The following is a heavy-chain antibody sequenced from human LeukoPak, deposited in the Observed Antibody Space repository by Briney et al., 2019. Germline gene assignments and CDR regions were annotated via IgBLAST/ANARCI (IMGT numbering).Heavy chain of an antibody. V-gene: IGHV4-34*01. D-gene: IGHD1-14*01. CDR1: GGSFSHSY. CDR2: INHSGIS. Sequence: PSETLSLTCAVYGGSFSHSYWNWVRQPPGKGLEWIGEINHSGISSYKPSLSSRVTMSQDTSKNPFSLKLASVTAADTAVYYCVRGPDHAKVGYWGQGTPVTVSS. J-gene: IGHJ4*02. CDR3: VRGPDHAKVGY.